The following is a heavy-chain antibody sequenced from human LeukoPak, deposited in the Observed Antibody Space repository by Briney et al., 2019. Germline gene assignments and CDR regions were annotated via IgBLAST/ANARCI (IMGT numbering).Heavy chain of an antibody. CDR3: AKESGEFDY. J-gene: IGHJ4*02. CDR1: GLNFDDSA. V-gene: IGHV3-43*02. CDR2: ISADGGST. Sequence: PGESLRLSCVASGLNFDDSAMHWVRQAPGKGLEWVSLISADGGSTFSADSVKGRFSISRDNSKNSLYLQMNSLRSEDTAMYYCAKESGEFDYWGQGTLVAVSS.